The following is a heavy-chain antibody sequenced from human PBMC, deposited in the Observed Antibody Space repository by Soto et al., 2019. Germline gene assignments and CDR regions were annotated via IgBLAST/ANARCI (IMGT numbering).Heavy chain of an antibody. CDR1: GFTVSSNY. Sequence: GGSLRLSCAASGFTVSSNYMSWVRQAPGKGLEWVSVIYSGGSTYYADSVKGRFTISRDNSKNTLYLQMNSLRAEDTAVYYCAREWPDGGGGQGYWGQGTLVTVSS. CDR3: AREWPDGGGGQGY. D-gene: IGHD2-15*01. CDR2: IYSGGST. J-gene: IGHJ4*02. V-gene: IGHV3-53*01.